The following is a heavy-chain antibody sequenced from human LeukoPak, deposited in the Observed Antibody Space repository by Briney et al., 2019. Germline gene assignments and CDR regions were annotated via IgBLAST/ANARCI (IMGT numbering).Heavy chain of an antibody. J-gene: IGHJ4*02. CDR2: ISYDGSNK. CDR1: GFTFSSYA. V-gene: IGHV3-30*04. Sequence: GGSLRLSCAASGFTFSSYAMHWVRQAPGKGLEWVAVISYDGSNKYCADSVKGRFTISRDNSKNTLYLQMNSLRAEDTAVYYCARVGPRIAAAGTDYWGQGTLVTVSS. D-gene: IGHD6-13*01. CDR3: ARVGPRIAAAGTDY.